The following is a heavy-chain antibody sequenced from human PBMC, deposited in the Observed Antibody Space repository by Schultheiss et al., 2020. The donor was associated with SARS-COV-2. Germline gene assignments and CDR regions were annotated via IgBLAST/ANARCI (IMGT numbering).Heavy chain of an antibody. CDR2: IWYDGSNK. Sequence: GESLKISCAASGFTFSSYGMHWVRQAPGKGLEWVAVIWYDGSNKYYADSVKGRFTISRDNSKNTLYLQMNSLRAEDTAVYYCAVPTGRYSSSWNYYFDYWGQGTLVTVSS. D-gene: IGHD6-13*01. V-gene: IGHV3-33*01. CDR3: AVPTGRYSSSWNYYFDY. J-gene: IGHJ4*02. CDR1: GFTFSSYG.